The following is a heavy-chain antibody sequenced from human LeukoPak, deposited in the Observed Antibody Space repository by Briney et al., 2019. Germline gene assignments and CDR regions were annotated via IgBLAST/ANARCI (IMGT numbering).Heavy chain of an antibody. D-gene: IGHD6-13*01. J-gene: IGHJ4*02. CDR2: INTDGNST. V-gene: IGHV3-74*01. CDR1: GFTFSTYW. Sequence: GGSLRLSCAASGFTFSTYWMHWVRQAPGKGLVWGSQINTDGNSTTYADSVKGRFTVSRDNAKNTLYLQMNSLRAEDTAVYYCARELASGDWGQGTLVTVSS. CDR3: ARELASGD.